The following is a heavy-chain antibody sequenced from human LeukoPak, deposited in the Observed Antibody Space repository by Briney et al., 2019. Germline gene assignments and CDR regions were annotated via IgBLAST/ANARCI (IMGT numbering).Heavy chain of an antibody. D-gene: IGHD4-17*01. J-gene: IGHJ4*02. CDR2: FYYTGTT. CDR1: GDSTNTYF. Sequence: SETLSLTCTISGDSTNTYFRSWIRQPPGKGLEWIGYFYYTGTTNYNPSLKSRVTISVDTSKNQFSLKVNSVTAADTGVYYCASKSTDHGELRFDYWGQGTLVTVSS. CDR3: ASKSTDHGELRFDY. V-gene: IGHV4-59*01.